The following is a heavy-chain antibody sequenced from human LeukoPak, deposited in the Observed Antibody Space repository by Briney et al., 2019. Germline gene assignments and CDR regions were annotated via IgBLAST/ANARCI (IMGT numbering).Heavy chain of an antibody. Sequence: SETLSLTCTVSGGSVSSGSYYWSWIRQPAGKGLEWIGRIYTSGSTNYNPSLKSRVTISVDTSKNQFSLKLSSVTAADTAVYYCARDRGGYCDSGRYYYYYMDVWGKGTTVTVSS. D-gene: IGHD3-22*01. CDR1: GGSVSSGSYY. CDR2: IYTSGST. CDR3: ARDRGGYCDSGRYYYYYMDV. V-gene: IGHV4-61*02. J-gene: IGHJ6*03.